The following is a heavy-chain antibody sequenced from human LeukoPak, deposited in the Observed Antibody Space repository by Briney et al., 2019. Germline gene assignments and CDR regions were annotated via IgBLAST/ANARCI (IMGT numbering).Heavy chain of an antibody. V-gene: IGHV4-4*07. J-gene: IGHJ4*02. D-gene: IGHD6-6*01. Sequence: SETLSLTCTVSGGSISSYYWNWIRQPAGKGLEWIGRFYRSGSTNYNPSLKSRVTMSVDTSKNQFSLMLTSVTAADTAVYYCASSSFRGSSIIDYWGQGTLVTVSS. CDR2: FYRSGST. CDR3: ASSSFRGSSIIDY. CDR1: GGSISSYY.